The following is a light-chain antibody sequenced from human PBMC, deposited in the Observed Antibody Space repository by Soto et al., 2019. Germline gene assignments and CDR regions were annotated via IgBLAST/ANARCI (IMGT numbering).Light chain of an antibody. V-gene: IGLV3-1*01. J-gene: IGLJ2*01. Sequence: SYELTQPLSVSVSPGQTASITCSGDKLGDKYTCWYQQKPGQSPVVVIYQDNKRPSGIPERFSGSNSGNTATQTISGTQAMDEADYYCQAWDRSTVVFGGGTKLTVL. CDR2: QDN. CDR1: KLGDKY. CDR3: QAWDRSTVV.